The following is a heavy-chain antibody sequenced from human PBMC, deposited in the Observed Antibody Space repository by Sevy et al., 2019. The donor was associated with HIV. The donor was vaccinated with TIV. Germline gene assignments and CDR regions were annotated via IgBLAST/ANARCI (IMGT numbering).Heavy chain of an antibody. D-gene: IGHD5-12*01. Sequence: GESLKISCEGSGYSFTHYWIAWVRQIPGKGLEWMGIIYPGDPPPTYSPSFQGRVTISADKSINIAYLQWSRLRASDTAIYYCARLNGFEPYSYYALDVWGQGTTVTVSS. CDR1: GYSFTHYW. V-gene: IGHV5-51*01. CDR3: ARLNGFEPYSYYALDV. J-gene: IGHJ6*02. CDR2: IYPGDPPP.